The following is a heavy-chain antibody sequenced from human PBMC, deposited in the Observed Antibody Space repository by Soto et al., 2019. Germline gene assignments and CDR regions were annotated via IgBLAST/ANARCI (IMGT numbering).Heavy chain of an antibody. V-gene: IGHV4-30-2*01. CDR2: IYESGTI. CDR3: ARKAYYASGRINLFDS. J-gene: IGHJ4*02. Sequence: SETLSLTCAVSGGSIGGAGYSWSWIRQPPGGGLDWIGYIYESGTILYNPSPKTRLTISLNWSDKQFSLTLNSVTAADTAVYYCARKAYYASGRINLFDSWGQGTLVTVSS. D-gene: IGHD3-10*01. CDR1: GGSIGGAGYS.